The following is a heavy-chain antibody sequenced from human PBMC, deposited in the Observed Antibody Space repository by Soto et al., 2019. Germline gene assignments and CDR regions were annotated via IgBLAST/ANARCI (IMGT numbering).Heavy chain of an antibody. J-gene: IGHJ3*01. CDR1: GDSISSSY. V-gene: IGHV4-59*01. D-gene: IGHD3-9*01. CDR3: ARLYTYYYILTGSQIYGFDF. CDR2: IYYSGST. Sequence: QVQLQESGPGLVKPSETLSLTCTVSGDSISSSYWSWIRQAPGKGLEWIGYIYYSGSTNYNASLKSRVTNSVDTSKNQFSLKLSSVTAADTAVYYCARLYTYYYILTGSQIYGFDFWGQGTMVTVSS.